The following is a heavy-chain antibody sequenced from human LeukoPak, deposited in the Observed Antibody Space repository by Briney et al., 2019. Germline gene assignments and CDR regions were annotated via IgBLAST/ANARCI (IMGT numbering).Heavy chain of an antibody. CDR2: ISYDGSNK. V-gene: IGHV3-30-3*01. D-gene: IGHD6-13*01. CDR3: AREGAAAGFDY. Sequence: GGSLRLSCAASGSTFSSYTMSWVRQAPGKGLEWVAVISYDGSNKYYADSVKGRFTISRDNSKNTLYLQMNSLRAEDTAVYYCAREGAAAGFDYWGQGTLVTVSS. CDR1: GSTFSSYT. J-gene: IGHJ4*02.